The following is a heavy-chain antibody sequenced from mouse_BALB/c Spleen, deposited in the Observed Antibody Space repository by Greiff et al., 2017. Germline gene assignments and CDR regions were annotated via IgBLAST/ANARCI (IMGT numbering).Heavy chain of an antibody. CDR1: GFTFSSYW. Sequence: EVKLVESGGGLVQPGGSMKLSCVASGFTFSSYWMSWVRQSPEKGLEWVAEIRLKSDNYATHYAESVKGKFTISRDDSKSRLYLQMNSLRAEDTGIYYCTPLRGFAYWGQGTLVTVSA. CDR2: IRLKSDNYAT. CDR3: TPLRGFAY. J-gene: IGHJ3*01. V-gene: IGHV6-6*02.